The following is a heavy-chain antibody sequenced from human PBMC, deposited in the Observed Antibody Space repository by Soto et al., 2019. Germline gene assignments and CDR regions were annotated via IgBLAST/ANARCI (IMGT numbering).Heavy chain of an antibody. CDR2: ISGSGGST. D-gene: IGHD2-15*01. CDR1: GFTFSSYA. J-gene: IGHJ5*02. CDR3: ANDIVVVAATSWFDP. V-gene: IGHV3-23*01. Sequence: EVQLLESGGGLVQPGGSLRLSCAASGFTFSSYAMSWVRQAPGKGLEWGSAISGSGGSTYYADSVKGRFTISRDNSKNTLYLQMNSLRAEDTAVYYCANDIVVVAATSWFDPWGQGALVTVSS.